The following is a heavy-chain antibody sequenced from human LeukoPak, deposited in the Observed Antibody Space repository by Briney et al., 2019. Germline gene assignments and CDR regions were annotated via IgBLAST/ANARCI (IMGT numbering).Heavy chain of an antibody. D-gene: IGHD3-3*01. Sequence: GGSLRLSCAASGFDLSSNWMHWVRHAPGQGLVWVSRIKGDGISTNYADSVKGRFTISRDIAKNTLYLQMNSLRAEDTAVYYCARTYYDFWSGYYLDYWGQGTLVTVSS. V-gene: IGHV3-74*01. CDR3: ARTYYDFWSGYYLDY. J-gene: IGHJ4*02. CDR2: IKGDGIST. CDR1: GFDLSSNW.